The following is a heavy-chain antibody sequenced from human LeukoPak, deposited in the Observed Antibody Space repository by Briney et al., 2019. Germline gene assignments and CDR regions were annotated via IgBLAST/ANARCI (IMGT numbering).Heavy chain of an antibody. CDR2: IYHAGST. J-gene: IGHJ2*01. V-gene: IGHV4-38-2*02. D-gene: IGHD1-26*01. CDR1: GYSISSGYY. CDR3: ARIVDWYFDL. Sequence: SETLSLTCTVSGYSISSGYYWAWIRQPPGKGLEWIGSIYHAGSTYSNPSLMSRVTISADTSKNQFSLKLSSVTAADTAVYYCARIVDWYFDLWGRGTLVSVSS.